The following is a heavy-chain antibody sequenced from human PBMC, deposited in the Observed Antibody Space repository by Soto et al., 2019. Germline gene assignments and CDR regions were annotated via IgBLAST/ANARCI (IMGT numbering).Heavy chain of an antibody. V-gene: IGHV3-66*04. CDR2: IYSGGST. Sequence: EVQLVESGGGLVQPGGSLRLSCAASGFTVSSNYMSWVRQAPGKGLEWVSVIYSGGSTYYADSVKGRFTISRDNSKNTLYLQMNSLRAEDTAVYYYARHPYGDAFDIWGQGTMVTVSS. D-gene: IGHD4-17*01. CDR1: GFTVSSNY. J-gene: IGHJ3*02. CDR3: ARHPYGDAFDI.